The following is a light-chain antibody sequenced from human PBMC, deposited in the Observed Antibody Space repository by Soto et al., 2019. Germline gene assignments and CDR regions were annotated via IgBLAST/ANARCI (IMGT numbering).Light chain of an antibody. CDR1: QSVISTS. CDR3: QQRSNWPPRLT. Sequence: VLTQSPGTLSLSPGERATLSCRASQSVISTSLAWYQQKPGQAPRLLIYDASNRATGIPARFSGSGSGTDFTLTISSLEPEDFAVYYCQQRSNWPPRLTFGGGTKVDIK. CDR2: DAS. J-gene: IGKJ4*01. V-gene: IGKV3-11*01.